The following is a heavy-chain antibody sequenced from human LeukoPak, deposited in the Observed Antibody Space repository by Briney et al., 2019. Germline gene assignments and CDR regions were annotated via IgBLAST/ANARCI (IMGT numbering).Heavy chain of an antibody. CDR3: ARDLEIDRFDC. V-gene: IGHV3-7*01. J-gene: IGHJ4*01. CDR1: GFTFSNYW. D-gene: IGHD1-1*01. CDR2: IRQDGGEN. Sequence: PEGSLRLSCAASGFTFSNYWMSWVRQAPGKGLEWVANIRQDGGENYYMDSVKGRFTVSRDNAKNSLFLQMNSVTADDTAVYYCARDLEIDRFDCWGHGTLVTVSS.